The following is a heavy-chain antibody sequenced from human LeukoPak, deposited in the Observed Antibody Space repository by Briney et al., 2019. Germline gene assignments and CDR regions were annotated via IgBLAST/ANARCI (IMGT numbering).Heavy chain of an antibody. CDR3: ARVFNYYYYVDV. CDR2: ITSSSSTI. Sequence: GGSLRLSCAASGFIFSSYSMNWVRQAPGKGLEWVSYITSSSSTIYYADSVKGRFTISRDNAKNSLYLQISSLRAEDTAVYYCARVFNYYYYVDVWGKGTTVTVSS. V-gene: IGHV3-48*01. CDR1: GFIFSSYS. J-gene: IGHJ6*03.